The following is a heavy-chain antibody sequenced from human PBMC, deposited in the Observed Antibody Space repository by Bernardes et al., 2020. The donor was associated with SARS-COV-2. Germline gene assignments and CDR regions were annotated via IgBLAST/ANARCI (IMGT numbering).Heavy chain of an antibody. CDR2: IYYSGIT. Sequence: SESLSLTCTVSGICISSNYWTWIRQPPGKGLGYIGYIYYSGITNYNPSLKSRVTMSVDTSKNQLSLTMSSMTAADTAVYYCVRVARELENWGQGTLVTVSS. V-gene: IGHV4-59*01. CDR3: VRVARELEN. J-gene: IGHJ4*02. D-gene: IGHD1-26*01. CDR1: GICISSNY.